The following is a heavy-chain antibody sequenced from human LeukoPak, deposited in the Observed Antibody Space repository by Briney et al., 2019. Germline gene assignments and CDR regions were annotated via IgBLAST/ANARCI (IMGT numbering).Heavy chain of an antibody. CDR2: SNAGNGNT. CDR1: GYTFTSYA. V-gene: IGHV1-3*01. CDR3: ARDSSYSTTWYPDY. Sequence: ASVKVSCKASGYTFTSYAMHWVRQAPGQRLEWMGWSNAGNGNTKYSQKFQGRVTMTRDTSIRTAYMELSRLRSDDTAVYYCARDSSYSTTWYPDYWGQGTLVTVSS. D-gene: IGHD6-13*01. J-gene: IGHJ4*02.